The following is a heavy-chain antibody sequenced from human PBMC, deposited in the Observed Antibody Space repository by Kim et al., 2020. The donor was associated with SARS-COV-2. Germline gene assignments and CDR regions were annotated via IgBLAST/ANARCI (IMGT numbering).Heavy chain of an antibody. CDR2: IIPIFGTA. Sequence: SVKVSCKASGGTFSSYAISWVRQAPGQGLEWMGGIIPIFGTANYAQKFQGRVTITADESTSTAYMELSSLRSEDTAVYYCASSPVGYDILTGYPGGAFDIWGQGTMVTVSS. J-gene: IGHJ3*02. D-gene: IGHD3-9*01. CDR3: ASSPVGYDILTGYPGGAFDI. CDR1: GGTFSSYA. V-gene: IGHV1-69*13.